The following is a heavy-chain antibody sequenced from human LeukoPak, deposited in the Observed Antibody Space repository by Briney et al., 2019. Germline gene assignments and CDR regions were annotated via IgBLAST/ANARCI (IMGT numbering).Heavy chain of an antibody. V-gene: IGHV3-48*02. CDR2: ISTSETTI. D-gene: IGHD2-21*02. CDR3: ARAQYCGGDCYWSFDL. Sequence: PGGSLRLSCAASGFTFSSYSMNWVRQAPGKRLEWVSYISTSETTIYYADSVKGRFTISRDNAKNSLYLQMNSLRDEDTAVYYCARAQYCGGDCYWSFDLWGQGTLVTVSS. CDR1: GFTFSSYS. J-gene: IGHJ4*02.